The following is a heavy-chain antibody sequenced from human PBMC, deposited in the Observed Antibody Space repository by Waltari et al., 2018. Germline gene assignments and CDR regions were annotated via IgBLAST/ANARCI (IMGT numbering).Heavy chain of an antibody. V-gene: IGHV1-18*01. CDR1: GYTFTDYG. CDR2: ISAYYGNT. Sequence: QVHLVQSGVEVKKPGASVKVSCKASGYTFTDYGISWVRQAPGQGLQWMGWISAYYGNTNYAQQFQGRVTMTRDTSTTTAYMELRSLGSDDTAVYYCVREGEAAATVYFQHWGQGTLVTVSS. CDR3: VREGEAAATVYFQH. D-gene: IGHD6-13*01. J-gene: IGHJ1*01.